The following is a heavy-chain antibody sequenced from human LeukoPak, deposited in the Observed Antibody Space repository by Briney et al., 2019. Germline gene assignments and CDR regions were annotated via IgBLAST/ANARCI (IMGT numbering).Heavy chain of an antibody. Sequence: GGSQTLSCAASGLTFSKYATHWARHAPGKGLEWVTFISSGGSDKYYPDSVKGRFTISRDNSKNTLYLQMNSLRPEDTAVYYCAKDAAAAGSFDFWGQGTLVTVSS. V-gene: IGHV3-30*18. CDR2: ISSGGSDK. CDR3: AKDAAAAGSFDF. D-gene: IGHD6-13*01. CDR1: GLTFSKYA. J-gene: IGHJ4*02.